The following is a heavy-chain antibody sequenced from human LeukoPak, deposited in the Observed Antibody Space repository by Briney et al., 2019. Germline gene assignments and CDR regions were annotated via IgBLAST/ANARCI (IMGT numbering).Heavy chain of an antibody. J-gene: IGHJ4*02. CDR1: GFPFSDVW. Sequence: PEGSLRLSCAASGFPFSDVWMSWVRQAPGKGLEWVGRIKRKTDGGTADYAAPVKGRFTFSRDDSKNTLYLQMNSLKTEDTAVYYCTTDWYYYDSSGYYPIFWGQGTLVTVSS. D-gene: IGHD3-22*01. CDR2: IKRKTDGGTA. V-gene: IGHV3-15*01. CDR3: TTDWYYYDSSGYYPIF.